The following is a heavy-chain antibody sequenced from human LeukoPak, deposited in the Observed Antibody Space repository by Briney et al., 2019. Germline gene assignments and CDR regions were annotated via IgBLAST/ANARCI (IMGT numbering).Heavy chain of an antibody. V-gene: IGHV4-38-2*02. D-gene: IGHD4-23*01. CDR1: GYSISSGYY. CDR2: IYHSGST. J-gene: IGHJ4*02. CDR3: ARVTVVTEYYFDY. Sequence: PSETLSLTCTVSGYSISSGYYWGWIRQPPGKGLEWIGSIYHSGSTYYNPSLKSRVTISVDTSKNQFSLKLSSVTAADTAVYYCARVTVVTEYYFDYWGQGTLVTVSS.